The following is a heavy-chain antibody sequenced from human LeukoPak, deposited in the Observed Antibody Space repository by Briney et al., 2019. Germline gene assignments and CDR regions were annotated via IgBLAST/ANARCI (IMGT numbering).Heavy chain of an antibody. CDR3: AEVGYSGSFDY. V-gene: IGHV3-23*01. Sequence: GGSLRLSCAASGFTFNTHALSWVRQAPGKGLEWVSAISGSGGSTYYADSVKGRFTISRDNSKNTLYLQMNSLRAEDTAVYYCAEVGYSGSFDYWGQGTLVTVSS. CDR1: GFTFNTHA. J-gene: IGHJ4*02. CDR2: ISGSGGST. D-gene: IGHD5-12*01.